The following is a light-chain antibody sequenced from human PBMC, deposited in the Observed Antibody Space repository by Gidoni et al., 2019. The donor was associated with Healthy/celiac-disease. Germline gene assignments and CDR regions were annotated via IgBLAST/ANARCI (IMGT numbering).Light chain of an antibody. CDR1: QIVSSY. V-gene: IGKV3-11*01. CDR2: DAS. J-gene: IGKJ2*01. CDR3: QQRSNWPRYT. Sequence: EIVLTQPPATLSLSPGERATLSCRASQIVSSYLAWYQQKPGQAPRLLIYDASNRATGIPARFSGSGSGTDFTLTISSLEPEDFAVYYCQQRSNWPRYTFGQGTKLEIK.